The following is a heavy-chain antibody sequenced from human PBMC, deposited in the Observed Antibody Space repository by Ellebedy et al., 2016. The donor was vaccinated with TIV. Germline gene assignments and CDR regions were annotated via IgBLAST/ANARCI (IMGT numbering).Heavy chain of an antibody. V-gene: IGHV4-34*01. CDR2: INHSGST. Sequence: SETLSLTXAVYGGSFSGYYWSWIRQPPGKGLEWIGEINHSGSTYYNPSLKSRVTISVDTSKNQFSLKLSSVTAADTAVYYCARHFGTIDPWGQGTLVTVSS. J-gene: IGHJ5*02. D-gene: IGHD3-10*01. CDR1: GGSFSGYY. CDR3: ARHFGTIDP.